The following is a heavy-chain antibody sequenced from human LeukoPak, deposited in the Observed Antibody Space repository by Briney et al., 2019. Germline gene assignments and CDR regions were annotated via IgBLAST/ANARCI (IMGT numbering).Heavy chain of an antibody. Sequence: GGSLRLSCAASGFTFSSYSMNWVRQALGKGLEWVSSISSSSSYIYYADSVKGRFTISRDNAKNSLYLQMNSLRAEDTAVYYCARDPIAVAGGHFDYWGQGTLVTVSS. CDR2: ISSSSSYI. D-gene: IGHD6-19*01. CDR3: ARDPIAVAGGHFDY. V-gene: IGHV3-21*01. J-gene: IGHJ4*02. CDR1: GFTFSSYS.